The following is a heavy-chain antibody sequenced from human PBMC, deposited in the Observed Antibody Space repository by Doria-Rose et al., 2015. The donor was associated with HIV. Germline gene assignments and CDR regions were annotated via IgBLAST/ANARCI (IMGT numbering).Heavy chain of an antibody. D-gene: IGHD6-6*01. Sequence: QVQLQESGPGLVKPPQTLSLTCAISGDSVSRNNASWNWIRQSPSRGLEWLGRTYYRSKWYNDYAVSVGSRIIINPDTSKNQVSLQPNSVTPEDTAVYYCARADEYSSSSGLDYWGQGTLVTVSS. CDR1: GDSVSRNNAS. J-gene: IGHJ4*02. CDR3: ARADEYSSSSGLDY. V-gene: IGHV6-1*01. CDR2: TYYRSKWYN.